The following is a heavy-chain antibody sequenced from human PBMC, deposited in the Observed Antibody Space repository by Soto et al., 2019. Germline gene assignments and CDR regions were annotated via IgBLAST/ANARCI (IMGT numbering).Heavy chain of an antibody. V-gene: IGHV1-69*13. CDR1: GGTFSSYA. D-gene: IGHD3-22*01. Sequence: SVKVSCKASGGTFSSYAISWVRQAPGQGLEWMGGIIPIFGTANYAQKFQGRVTITADESTSTAYMELSSLRSEDTAVYYCARVKGVDGYDSSGYYYDYWGQGTLVTVSS. CDR3: ARVKGVDGYDSSGYYYDY. J-gene: IGHJ4*02. CDR2: IIPIFGTA.